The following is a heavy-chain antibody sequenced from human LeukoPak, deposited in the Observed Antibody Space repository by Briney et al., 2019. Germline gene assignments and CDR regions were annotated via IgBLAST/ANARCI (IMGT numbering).Heavy chain of an antibody. J-gene: IGHJ4*02. D-gene: IGHD2-2*01. V-gene: IGHV1-2*02. CDR3: ARGLRVSPAFDY. CDR2: INPNSGGT. CDR1: GYTFTGYY. Sequence: ASVKVSCKASGYTFTGYYMHWVRQAPGRGLEWMGWINPNSGGTNYAQKFQGRVTMTRDTTIITAYMELSRLRSDDTAVYYCARGLRVSPAFDYWGQGTLVTVSS.